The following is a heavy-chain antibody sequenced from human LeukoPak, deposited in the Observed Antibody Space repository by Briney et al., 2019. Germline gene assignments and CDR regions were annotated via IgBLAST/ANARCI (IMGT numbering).Heavy chain of an antibody. CDR2: IYYNGST. J-gene: IGHJ5*02. D-gene: IGHD3-22*01. V-gene: IGHV4-39*01. CDR1: GGSISRSSYY. CDR3: TRHNGVIRQRGYNWFDP. Sequence: SETLSLTCTVSGGSISRSSYYWGWIRQPPGKGLEWIGSIYYNGSTYYNPSLKSRVTISVDTSKNQFSLKLSSVTAADTAVYYCTRHNGVIRQRGYNWFDPWGQGTLVTVSS.